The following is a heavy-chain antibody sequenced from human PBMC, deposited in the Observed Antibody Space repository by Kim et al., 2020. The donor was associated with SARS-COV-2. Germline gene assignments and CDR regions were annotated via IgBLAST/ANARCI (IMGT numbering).Heavy chain of an antibody. CDR1: GFTFNRYW. D-gene: IGHD6-13*01. CDR2: LNEDGTER. CDR3: ASSIEAAGAFDY. Sequence: GGSLRLSCVVSGFTFNRYWMTWVRQAPGKGLEWVTNLNEDGTERYYEDSVRGRFTISRDNAENSLYLRMDNLRAEDTGVYYCASSIEAAGAFDYWGQGTLVAVSS. V-gene: IGHV3-7*01. J-gene: IGHJ4*02.